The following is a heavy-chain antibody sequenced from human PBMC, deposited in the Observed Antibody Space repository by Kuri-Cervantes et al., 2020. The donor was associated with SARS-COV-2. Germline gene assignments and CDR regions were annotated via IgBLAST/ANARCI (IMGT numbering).Heavy chain of an antibody. V-gene: IGHV5-51*01. CDR1: GYSFTSYW. CDR3: ARGTAVTPVGNYFDY. CDR2: IYPGDPDT. D-gene: IGHD4-23*01. Sequence: GGSLRLSCKGSGYSFTSYWIGWVRQMPGKGLEWMGIIYPGDPDTRYSPSFQGQVTISADKSISTAYLQWSSLKASDTAMYYCARGTAVTPVGNYFDYWGQGTLVTVSS. J-gene: IGHJ4*02.